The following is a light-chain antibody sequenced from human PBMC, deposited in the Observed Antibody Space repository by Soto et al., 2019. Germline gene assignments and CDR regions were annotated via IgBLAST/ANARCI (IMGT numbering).Light chain of an antibody. J-gene: IGKJ1*01. CDR1: QSITTF. V-gene: IGKV1-5*01. CDR2: DAS. CDR3: QQYNSYST. Sequence: DIQMTQSPSTLSPSIGDSVTITCRASQSITTFLAWYQQKPGKAPQILIYDASKLEPGVPSRLSGGGSGTEFTLTISSLQPDDFATYYCQQYNSYSTFGQGTKVDIK.